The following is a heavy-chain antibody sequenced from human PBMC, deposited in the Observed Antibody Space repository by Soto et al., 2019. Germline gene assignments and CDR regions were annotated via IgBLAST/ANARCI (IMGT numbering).Heavy chain of an antibody. D-gene: IGHD3-22*01. CDR3: ARDYYDSSGGPFDI. J-gene: IGHJ3*02. CDR1: GGSISSGDYY. CDR2: IYYSGST. Sequence: PSETLSLTCTVSGGSISSGDYYWSWIRQPPGKGLEWIGYIYYSGSTYYNPSLKSRVTISVDTSKNQFSLKLSSVTAADTAVYYCARDYYDSSGGPFDIWGQGEMVTVSS. V-gene: IGHV4-30-4*01.